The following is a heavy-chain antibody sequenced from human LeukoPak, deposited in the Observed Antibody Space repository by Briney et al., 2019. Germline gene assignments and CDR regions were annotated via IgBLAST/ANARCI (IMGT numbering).Heavy chain of an antibody. CDR3: ATSVGGFGEQDIDY. CDR1: GYTLTELS. V-gene: IGHV1-24*01. J-gene: IGHJ4*02. CDR2: FDPEDGET. D-gene: IGHD3-10*01. Sequence: ASVKVSCKVSGYTLTELSMHWVRQAPGKGLEWMGGFDPEDGETIYAQKFQGRVTMTEDTSTDTAYMELSSLRSEDTAVYYCATSVGGFGEQDIDYWGQGTLVTVSS.